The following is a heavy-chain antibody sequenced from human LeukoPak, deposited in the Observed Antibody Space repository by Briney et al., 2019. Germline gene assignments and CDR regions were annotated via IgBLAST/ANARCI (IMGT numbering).Heavy chain of an antibody. CDR3: AKGARVTTRSWFDP. CDR1: GFTFRDYA. J-gene: IGHJ5*02. D-gene: IGHD4-17*01. Sequence: GGSLRLSCAASGFTFRDYAMSWVRQAPGKGLEWVSVISGSGGSTYYADSVKGRLTISRDNSQNTLYLQMSSLRVDDTAIYYCAKGARVTTRSWFDPWGQGTLVTVSS. V-gene: IGHV3-23*01. CDR2: ISGSGGST.